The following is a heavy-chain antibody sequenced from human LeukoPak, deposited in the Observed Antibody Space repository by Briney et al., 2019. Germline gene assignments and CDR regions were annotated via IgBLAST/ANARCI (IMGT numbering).Heavy chain of an antibody. CDR2: VSGGSENA. V-gene: IGHV3-23*01. Sequence: PGGSLRLSCIASGFTFTNFAMNWVRQAQGKGLEWVSAVSGGSENAHYADSVRGRFTISRDNLKNMVFLQMSNLRVEDTATYYCVKVSGFQLPTPRDSGGLGTLVSVSS. J-gene: IGHJ4*02. D-gene: IGHD2-2*01. CDR3: VKVSGFQLPTPRDS. CDR1: GFTFTNFA.